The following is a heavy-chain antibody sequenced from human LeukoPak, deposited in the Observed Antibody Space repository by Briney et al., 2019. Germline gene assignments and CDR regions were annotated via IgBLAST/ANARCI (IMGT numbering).Heavy chain of an antibody. Sequence: PSETLSLTCTVSGGSFSNYYWSWIRQPAGKGLEWIGRIYTSGSTNYNPSVKSRVTMSVDTSNNQFSLKLTSVTAADAAVYYCARQAPQYYGMDVWGQGTTVTVSS. CDR2: IYTSGST. V-gene: IGHV4-4*07. CDR3: ARQAPQYYGMDV. J-gene: IGHJ6*02. CDR1: GGSFSNYY.